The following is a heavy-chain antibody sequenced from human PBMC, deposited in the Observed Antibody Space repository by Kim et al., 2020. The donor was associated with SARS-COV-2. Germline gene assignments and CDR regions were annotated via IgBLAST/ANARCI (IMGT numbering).Heavy chain of an antibody. D-gene: IGHD6-25*01. J-gene: IGHJ5*02. CDR1: GGSISSYY. CDR3: ARELMAAGNWVDP. Sequence: SETLSLTCTVSGGSISSYYWSWIRQPPGKGLEWIGYIYYSGSTNYNPSLKSRVTISVDTSKNQFSLKLSSVTAADTAVYYCARELMAAGNWVDPWRQGT. CDR2: IYYSGST. V-gene: IGHV4-59*01.